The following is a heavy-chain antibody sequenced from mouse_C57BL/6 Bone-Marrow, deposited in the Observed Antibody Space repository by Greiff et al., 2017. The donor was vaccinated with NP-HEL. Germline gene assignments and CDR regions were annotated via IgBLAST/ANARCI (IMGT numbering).Heavy chain of an antibody. CDR1: GYTFTSYG. CDR3: ARGDYDGFYAMDY. Sequence: QVQLQQSGAELARPGASVKLSCKASGYTFTSYGISWVKQRTGQGLEWIGEIYPRSGNTYYNEKFKGKATLTADKSSSTAYMELRSLTYEDSAVYFCARGDYDGFYAMDYWGQGTSVTVSS. D-gene: IGHD2-4*01. V-gene: IGHV1-81*01. CDR2: IYPRSGNT. J-gene: IGHJ4*01.